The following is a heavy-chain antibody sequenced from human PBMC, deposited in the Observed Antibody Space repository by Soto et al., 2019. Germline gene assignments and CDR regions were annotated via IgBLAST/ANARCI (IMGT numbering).Heavy chain of an antibody. CDR3: AKIAFYCRGGSCPHTGH. CDR2: ISGSGGGT. CDR1: GFTFSSYS. V-gene: IGHV3-23*01. D-gene: IGHD2-15*01. Sequence: PGGSLRLSCAASGFTFSSYSMTWVRQAPGKGLEWVSGISGSGGGTYYADSVKGRFTISRDNSKNTLYLQMNSLRAEDTAVYYCAKIAFYCRGGSCPHTGHWGQGTLVTVSS. J-gene: IGHJ1*01.